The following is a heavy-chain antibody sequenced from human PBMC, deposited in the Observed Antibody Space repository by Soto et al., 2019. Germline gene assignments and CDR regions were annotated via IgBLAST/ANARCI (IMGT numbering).Heavy chain of an antibody. CDR1: GGSFSGYY. J-gene: IGHJ5*02. V-gene: IGHV4-34*01. CDR3: ARGPWFDP. Sequence: QVQLQQWGAGLLKPSETLSLTCAVYGGSFSGYYWSWIRQPPGKGLEWIGEINHSGSTNYNPSLKSRVTISVDTSKNQSSLKLSSVTAADTAVYYYARGPWFDPWGQGTLVTVSS. CDR2: INHSGST.